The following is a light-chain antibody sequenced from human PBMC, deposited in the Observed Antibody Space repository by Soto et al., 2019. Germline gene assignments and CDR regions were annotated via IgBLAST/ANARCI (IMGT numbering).Light chain of an antibody. J-gene: IGKJ1*01. V-gene: IGKV3-15*01. CDR3: QQYFEWPPMT. CDR2: GAS. Sequence: VMTQSPAPLSVSPGERATLSCWASETVATNLAWYQQKPGQAPRILISGASTRAAGISDRFRGSGSGTEFTLTISSLRSEDSAIYYCQQYFEWPPMTFGQGTKVEI. CDR1: ETVATN.